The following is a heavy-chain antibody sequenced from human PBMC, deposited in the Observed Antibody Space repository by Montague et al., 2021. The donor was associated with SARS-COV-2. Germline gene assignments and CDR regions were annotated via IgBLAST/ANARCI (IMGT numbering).Heavy chain of an antibody. CDR1: GFTFSSYW. Sequence: SLRLSCAASGFTFSSYWMNWVRQAPGKGLVWVSNIKPDGSATYYVDSVKGRFTISRDNAKNSLYLQMNSLRAEDTAVYYCARVPSNNCYFDYWGQGTMVTVSS. D-gene: IGHD1-1*01. J-gene: IGHJ4*02. V-gene: IGHV3-7*01. CDR2: IKPDGSAT. CDR3: ARVPSNNCYFDY.